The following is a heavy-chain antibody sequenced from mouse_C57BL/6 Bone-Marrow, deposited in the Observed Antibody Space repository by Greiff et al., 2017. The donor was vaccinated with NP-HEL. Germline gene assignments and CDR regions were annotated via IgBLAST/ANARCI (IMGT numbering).Heavy chain of an antibody. Sequence: VQLQQPGAELVMPGASVKLSCKASGYTFTSYWMHWVKQRPGQGLEWIGEIDPSDSYTNYNQKFKGKSTLTVDKSSSTAYMQLSSLTSEDSAVYYCATAKSSNFAYWGQGTLVTVSA. CDR1: GYTFTSYW. D-gene: IGHD1-2*01. CDR2: IDPSDSYT. CDR3: ATAKSSNFAY. V-gene: IGHV1-69*01. J-gene: IGHJ3*01.